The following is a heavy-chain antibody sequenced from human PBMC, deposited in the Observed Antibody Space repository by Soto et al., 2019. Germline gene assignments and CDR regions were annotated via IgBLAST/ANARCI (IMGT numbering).Heavy chain of an antibody. J-gene: IGHJ6*02. CDR1: GYSFTSYW. Sequence: LKISCKGSGYSFTSYWIGWVRQMPGKGLEWMGIIYPGDSDTRYSPSFRGQVTISADKSISTAYLQWSSLKASDTAMYYCARLKVRDGYNPYYYYGMDVWGQGTTVTVSS. CDR2: IYPGDSDT. V-gene: IGHV5-51*01. D-gene: IGHD5-12*01. CDR3: ARLKVRDGYNPYYYYGMDV.